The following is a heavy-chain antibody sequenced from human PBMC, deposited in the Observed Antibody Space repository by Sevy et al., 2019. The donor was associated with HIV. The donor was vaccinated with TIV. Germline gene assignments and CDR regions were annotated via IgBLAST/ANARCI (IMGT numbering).Heavy chain of an antibody. D-gene: IGHD6-19*01. V-gene: IGHV3-23*01. J-gene: IGHJ4*02. CDR3: AKEWTQLSDWYGELDY. CDR1: GFTFSNYA. Sequence: GGSLRLSCAASGFTFSNYAMSWVRQAPGKGLEWVSSVSISGPNTYYADSVKGRFTISRDNSTNTMYLQMNSLGAEDTAVYYCAKEWTQLSDWYGELDYWGQGSLVTVSS. CDR2: VSISGPNT.